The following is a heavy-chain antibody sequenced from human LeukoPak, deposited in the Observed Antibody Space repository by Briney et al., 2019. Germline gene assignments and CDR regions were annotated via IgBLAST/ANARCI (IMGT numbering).Heavy chain of an antibody. CDR3: ASKQWVYYYMDV. CDR1: GGSFSGYY. V-gene: IGHV4-34*01. Sequence: KPSQTLSLTCAVYGGSFSGYYWSWIRQPPGKGLEGIGEINHSGSTNYNPSLKSRVPISVETSKTQFPLTLRSVTAADTAIYYCASKQWVYYYMDVWGKGTTVTVSS. CDR2: INHSGST. D-gene: IGHD1-26*01. J-gene: IGHJ6*03.